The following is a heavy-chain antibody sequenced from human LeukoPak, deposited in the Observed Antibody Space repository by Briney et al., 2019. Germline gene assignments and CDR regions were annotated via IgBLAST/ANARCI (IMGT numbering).Heavy chain of an antibody. Sequence: GEALKISCKGSGFTFSSYWIGWVRHMTGKGLEWMGILYPSDSHTRYCPSFQGQVTISADKSISTAYLQWRSLKASHTAMYYCARGYNWNDEVFDLWGQGTLVTVSS. CDR3: ARGYNWNDEVFDL. D-gene: IGHD1-1*01. V-gene: IGHV5-51*01. CDR2: LYPSDSHT. J-gene: IGHJ4*02. CDR1: GFTFSSYW.